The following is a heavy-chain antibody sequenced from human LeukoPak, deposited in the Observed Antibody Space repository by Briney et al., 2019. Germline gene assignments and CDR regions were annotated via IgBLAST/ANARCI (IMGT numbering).Heavy chain of an antibody. J-gene: IGHJ4*02. Sequence: GGSLRLSCAASGFTFSSYSMNWVRQAPGKGLEWVSYISSSSSTIYYADSVKGRFTISRDNAKNSLYLQMNSLRAEDTAVYYCAKDRVTAAGYYFDYWGQGTLVTVSS. D-gene: IGHD6-13*01. CDR1: GFTFSSYS. V-gene: IGHV3-48*04. CDR3: AKDRVTAAGYYFDY. CDR2: ISSSSSTI.